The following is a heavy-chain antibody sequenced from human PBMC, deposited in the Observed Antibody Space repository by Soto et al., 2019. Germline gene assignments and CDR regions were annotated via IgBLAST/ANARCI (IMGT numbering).Heavy chain of an antibody. D-gene: IGHD1-1*01. CDR2: ISAHNGNT. CDR1: VYGFTTYG. CDR3: VRGRYGDY. Sequence: QVHLVQSGAEVKKPGASVKVSCKGSVYGFTTYGITWVRQAPGQGLEWMAWISAHNGNTNYAQKLQGRVTVTRDTSTSTAYMELRSLRSDDTAVYYCVRGRYGDYWGQGALVTVSP. V-gene: IGHV1-18*01. J-gene: IGHJ4*02.